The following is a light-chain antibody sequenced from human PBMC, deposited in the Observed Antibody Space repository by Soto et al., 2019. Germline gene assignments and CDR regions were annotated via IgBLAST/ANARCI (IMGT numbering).Light chain of an antibody. CDR2: GAS. J-gene: IGKJ5*01. Sequence: EIVLTRSPGTLSLSPGERATLSCRASQSVSTNYLAWYQQKPGQAPRLLIYGASRRATGIPDRFSGSGSGTDFTLTIRLAPEDFAVYYCQQYGSSPSITFGQGTRLEIK. CDR3: QQYGSSPSIT. CDR1: QSVSTNY. V-gene: IGKV3-20*01.